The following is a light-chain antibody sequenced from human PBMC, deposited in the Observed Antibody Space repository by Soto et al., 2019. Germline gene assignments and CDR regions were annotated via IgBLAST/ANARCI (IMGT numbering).Light chain of an antibody. J-gene: IGLJ2*01. Sequence: QSVLTQPPSVSAAPGQKVTISCSGSTSNIGNNFVSWYQQLPGTAPKLLIYENIKRPSGIPDRFSGSKSGTSATLGITGLGTGDEADYYCGTWDGSLSAGVFGGGTKVTVL. CDR3: GTWDGSLSAGV. V-gene: IGLV1-51*02. CDR1: TSNIGNNF. CDR2: ENI.